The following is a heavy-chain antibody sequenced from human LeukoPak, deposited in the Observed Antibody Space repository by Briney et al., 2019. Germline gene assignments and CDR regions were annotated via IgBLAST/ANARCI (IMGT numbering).Heavy chain of an antibody. CDR3: ARVGGYCSSTSCYGAFDI. V-gene: IGHV1-69*13. J-gene: IGHJ3*02. Sequence: ASVKVSCKASGGTFSSYAVDWVRQAPGQGLEWQGGISPIFGTANYAQKFQGRVTITAVESTSTAYMELSSLKSEDTALYYCARVGGYCSSTSCYGAFDIWGQGTMVTVSS. CDR1: GGTFSSYA. D-gene: IGHD2-2*01. CDR2: ISPIFGTA.